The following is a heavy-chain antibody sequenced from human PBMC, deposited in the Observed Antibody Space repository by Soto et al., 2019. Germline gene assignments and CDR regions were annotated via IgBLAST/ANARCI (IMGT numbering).Heavy chain of an antibody. Sequence: PVGPMRLSCGAAEVTCSSYAMSWVSKDQGKGLEWVSAISDSGGSTYYANSVKGRFTISRDNLKNTLYLQMNSLRADDTAAYYCAKAPSGLVEWFAPWGQGTLVPVSS. CDR1: EVTCSSYA. D-gene: IGHD2-8*02. CDR2: ISDSGGST. J-gene: IGHJ5*02. CDR3: AKAPSGLVEWFAP. V-gene: IGHV3-23*01.